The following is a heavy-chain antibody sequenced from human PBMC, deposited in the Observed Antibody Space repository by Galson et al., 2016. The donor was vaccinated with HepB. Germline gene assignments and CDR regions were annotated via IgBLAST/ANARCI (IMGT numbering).Heavy chain of an antibody. J-gene: IGHJ4*02. CDR1: GYSFSNYW. CDR3: VRLITTFGVGFYFDY. D-gene: IGHD3-3*01. V-gene: IGHV5-51*01. Sequence: QSGAEVKKVGESLKISCKASGYSFSNYWIGWVRQMPGKGPEWMGIVYPGDSDTRYSPSLGGHVTISAEKFISTAYLQWSSLNASDSAMYYCVRLITTFGVGFYFDYWGQGALVIASS. CDR2: VYPGDSDT.